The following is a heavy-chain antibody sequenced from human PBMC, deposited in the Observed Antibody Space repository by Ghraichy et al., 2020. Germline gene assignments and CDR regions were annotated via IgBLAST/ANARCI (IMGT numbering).Heavy chain of an antibody. V-gene: IGHV6-1*01. CDR3: TRGRDGYINY. J-gene: IGHJ4*02. CDR2: TYYRSKWYN. D-gene: IGHD5-24*01. CDR1: GDSVSSSSAA. Sequence: SQTLSLTCGISGDSVSSSSAAWSWIRQSPSRVLEWLGRTYYRSKWYNDYAVSVKSRITISPDTSKNQFSLQLNSVTPEDTAVYYCTRGRDGYINYWGQGTLVTVSS.